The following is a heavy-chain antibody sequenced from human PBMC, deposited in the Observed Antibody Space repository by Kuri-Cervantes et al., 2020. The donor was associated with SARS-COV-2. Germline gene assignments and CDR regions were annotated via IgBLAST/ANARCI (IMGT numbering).Heavy chain of an antibody. CDR2: INDSGST. Sequence: SETLSLTCDVSGGSFSGYYWNWIRQPPGKGLEWIGEINDSGSTNYNPSLKSRVTISIDTSNNHFSLKPSSVTAADTAVYYCAREGLGYCSGGNCFSAFDIWGQGTMVTVSS. J-gene: IGHJ3*02. CDR3: AREGLGYCSGGNCFSAFDI. CDR1: GGSFSGYY. D-gene: IGHD2-15*01. V-gene: IGHV4-34*01.